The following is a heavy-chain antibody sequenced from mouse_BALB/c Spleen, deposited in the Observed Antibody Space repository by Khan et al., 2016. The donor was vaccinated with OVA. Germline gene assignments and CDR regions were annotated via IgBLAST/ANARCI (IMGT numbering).Heavy chain of an antibody. Sequence: QVQLKQSGPGLVAPSQSLSITCTVSGFSLTSYGVHWVRQPPGKGLEWLGVIWAGGSTNYNSALLSRLSISKDNSKSQVFLKVNSLQTDDTAMYYCARDTTVESYWYFDVWGAGTTVTVSS. D-gene: IGHD1-1*01. CDR3: ARDTTVESYWYFDV. J-gene: IGHJ1*01. CDR2: IWAGGST. V-gene: IGHV2-9*02. CDR1: GFSLTSYG.